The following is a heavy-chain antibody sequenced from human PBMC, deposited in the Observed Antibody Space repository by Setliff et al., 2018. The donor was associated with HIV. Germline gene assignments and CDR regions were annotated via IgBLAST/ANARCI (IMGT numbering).Heavy chain of an antibody. Sequence: SETLSLTCAVSAYSNRRGYYWGWIRQPPGKGLEWIGSIYHSGSTYYNPSLKSLVTISVETSNHEFSRNLSSVTAADTAVYYCARLITRGAARPLGGDAFDIWGQGTRVTVS. CDR3: ARLITRGAARPLGGDAFDI. J-gene: IGHJ3*02. V-gene: IGHV4-38-2*01. CDR2: IYHSGST. D-gene: IGHD6-6*01. CDR1: AYSNRRGYY.